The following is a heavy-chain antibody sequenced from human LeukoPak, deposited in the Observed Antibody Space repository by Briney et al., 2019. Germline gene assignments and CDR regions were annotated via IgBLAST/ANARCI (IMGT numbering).Heavy chain of an antibody. CDR3: ARDSDWGVDY. J-gene: IGHJ4*02. CDR1: GGSISSYY. D-gene: IGHD7-27*01. V-gene: IGHV4-59*12. CDR2: IYYSGSS. Sequence: SETLSLTCTVSGGSISSYYWSWIRQPPGKGLEWIGYIYYSGSSNYNPSLKSRVAISVDTSKNQFSLKLSSVTAADTAVYYCARDSDWGVDYWGQGTLVTVSS.